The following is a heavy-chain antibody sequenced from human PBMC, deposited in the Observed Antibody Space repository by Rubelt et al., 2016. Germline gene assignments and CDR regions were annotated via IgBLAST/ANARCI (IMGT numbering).Heavy chain of an antibody. CDR2: IYYSGST. CDR1: DYSISSGYY. CDR3: ARQAQTTVTTFGFDY. D-gene: IGHD4-17*01. Sequence: QVQLQESGPGLVKPSETLSLTCTVSDYSISSGYYWGWIRQPPGKGLEWIGSIYYSGSTYYNPALQGRFPLFVATSKNRFSLKLGSGHASDTAVYYGARQAQTTVTTFGFDYWGQGTLVTVSS. J-gene: IGHJ4*02. V-gene: IGHV4-38-2*02.